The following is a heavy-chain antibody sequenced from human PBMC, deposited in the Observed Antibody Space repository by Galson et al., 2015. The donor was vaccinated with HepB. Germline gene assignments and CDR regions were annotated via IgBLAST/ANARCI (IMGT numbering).Heavy chain of an antibody. CDR2: INLSGGST. CDR3: ARAPERSSGSDY. D-gene: IGHD6-19*01. J-gene: IGHJ4*02. V-gene: IGHV1-46*01. Sequence: SCKASGYTFTSYYMHWVRQAPGQGLEWMGIINLSGGSTSFAQKFQGRVTMTRDTSTSTVYMELSSLRSEDTAVYYCARAPERSSGSDYWGQGTLVTVSS. CDR1: GYTFTSYY.